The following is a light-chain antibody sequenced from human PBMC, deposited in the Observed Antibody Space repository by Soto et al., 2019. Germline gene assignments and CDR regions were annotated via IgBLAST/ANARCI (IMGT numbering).Light chain of an antibody. Sequence: IVLTHSPGTLSLSPWEITTLSCRASQSISRYLAWYQQKPGQGPRLLIYGASSRATGTPDRFSGSGSGTDFTLTINRLEPEDFALYYCQQYGSSRTFGQGTKVDIK. CDR2: GAS. CDR1: QSISRY. CDR3: QQYGSSRT. V-gene: IGKV3-20*01. J-gene: IGKJ1*01.